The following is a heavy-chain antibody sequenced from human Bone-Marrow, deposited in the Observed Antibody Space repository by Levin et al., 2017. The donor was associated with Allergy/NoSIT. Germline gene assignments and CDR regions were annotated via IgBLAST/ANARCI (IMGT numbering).Heavy chain of an antibody. CDR2: IYYSGST. D-gene: IGHD2-21*01. Sequence: SETLSLTCSVSGGSVTSGGYSWSWIRQPPGKGLEWIGYIYYSGSTSYNPSLESRVTISADTSKNQISLKLTSVTAADTAVYFCARGVPTYASVILDYYAMDVWGQGTTVTVSS. J-gene: IGHJ6*02. V-gene: IGHV4-61*08. CDR1: GGSVTSGGYS. CDR3: ARGVPTYASVILDYYAMDV.